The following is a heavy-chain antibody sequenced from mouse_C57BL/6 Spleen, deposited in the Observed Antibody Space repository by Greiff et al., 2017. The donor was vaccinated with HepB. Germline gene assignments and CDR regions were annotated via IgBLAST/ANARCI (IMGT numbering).Heavy chain of an antibody. D-gene: IGHD2-4*01. CDR1: GYSITSGYY. Sequence: EVQLVESGPGLVKPSQSLSLTCSVTGYSITSGYYWNWIRQFPGNKLEWMGYISYDGSNNYNPSLKNRISITRDTSKNQFFLKLNSVTTEDTATYYCARAGDYDGAWFAYWGQGTLVTVSA. J-gene: IGHJ3*01. V-gene: IGHV3-6*01. CDR3: ARAGDYDGAWFAY. CDR2: ISYDGSN.